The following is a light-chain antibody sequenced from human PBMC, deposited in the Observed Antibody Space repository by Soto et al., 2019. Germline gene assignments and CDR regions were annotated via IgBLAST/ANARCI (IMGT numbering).Light chain of an antibody. V-gene: IGLV2-23*01. CDR2: EGV. CDR1: SSDIGTYNL. J-gene: IGLJ1*01. CDR3: CSYAGSGTDNYV. Sequence: ALTQPASVSGSPGQSITISCTGTSSDIGTYNLVSWYQHYPGKAPKLMIYEGVKRPSGVSNRFSGSKSGNTAFLTISGLQAEDEADYYCCSYAGSGTDNYVFGSGTKV.